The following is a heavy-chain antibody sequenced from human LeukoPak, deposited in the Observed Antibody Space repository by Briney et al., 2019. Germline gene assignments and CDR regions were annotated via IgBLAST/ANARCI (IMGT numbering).Heavy chain of an antibody. CDR3: AKEEGYSGSYWHY. D-gene: IGHD1-26*01. V-gene: IGHV3-23*01. CDR2: ISGSGGST. Sequence: GGSLRLSCAASGFTFTTYWMSWVRQAPGKGLEWVSAISGSGGSTYYADSVKGRFTISRDNSKNTLYLQMNSLRAEDTAVYYCAKEEGYSGSYWHYWGQGTLVTVSS. CDR1: GFTFTTYW. J-gene: IGHJ4*02.